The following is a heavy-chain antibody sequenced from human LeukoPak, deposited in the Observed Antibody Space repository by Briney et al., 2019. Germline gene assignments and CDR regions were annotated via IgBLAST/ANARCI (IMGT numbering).Heavy chain of an antibody. Sequence: PGGSLRLSCAASGFTFSSYSMNWVRQAPGKGLEWVSYISSSSTIYYADSVKGRFTISRDNAKNSLYLQMNSLRAEDTAVYYLARERVVDSGGKERARLNDYWGQGTLVTVYS. CDR2: ISSSSTI. D-gene: IGHD4-23*01. J-gene: IGHJ4*02. CDR3: ARERVVDSGGKERARLNDY. V-gene: IGHV3-48*01. CDR1: GFTFSSYS.